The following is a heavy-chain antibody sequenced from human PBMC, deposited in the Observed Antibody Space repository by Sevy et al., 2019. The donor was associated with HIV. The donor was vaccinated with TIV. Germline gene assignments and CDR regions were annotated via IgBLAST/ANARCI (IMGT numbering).Heavy chain of an antibody. D-gene: IGHD3-22*01. V-gene: IGHV1-24*01. CDR3: ATTKDYYDSSGYPFDY. CDR2: FDPEDGET. CDR1: GYTLTELS. J-gene: IGHJ4*02. Sequence: ASVKVSCKVSGYTLTELSMHWVRQAPGKELEWIGSFDPEDGETIYAQNFQGRVTMTEDRSTDTAYMELSSLRSEDTAVYYCATTKDYYDSSGYPFDYWGQGTLVTVSS.